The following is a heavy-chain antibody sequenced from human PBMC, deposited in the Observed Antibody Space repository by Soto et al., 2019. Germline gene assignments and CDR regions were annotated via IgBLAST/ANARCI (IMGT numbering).Heavy chain of an antibody. Sequence: PGGSLRLSCAASGFTFSSYAMHWVRQAPGKGLEWVAVISYDGSNKYYADSVKGRFTISRDNSKNTLYLQMNSLRAEDTAVYYCARDGRAAAGTLDYWGQGTLVTVSS. V-gene: IGHV3-30-3*01. D-gene: IGHD6-13*01. CDR3: ARDGRAAAGTLDY. J-gene: IGHJ4*02. CDR2: ISYDGSNK. CDR1: GFTFSSYA.